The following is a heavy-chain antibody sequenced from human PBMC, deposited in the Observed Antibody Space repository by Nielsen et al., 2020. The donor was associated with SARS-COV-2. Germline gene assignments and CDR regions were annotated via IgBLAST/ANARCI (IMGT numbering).Heavy chain of an antibody. Sequence: GGSLRLSCAASGFTFDDYGMSWVRQAPGKGLEWVSYISSSSSTIYYADSVKGRFTISRDNAKNSLYLQMNSLRDEDTAVYYCAREAAITIFGVVNVRENWFDPWGQGTLVTVSS. V-gene: IGHV3-48*02. CDR1: GFTFDDYG. CDR2: ISSSSSTI. CDR3: AREAAITIFGVVNVRENWFDP. J-gene: IGHJ5*02. D-gene: IGHD3-3*01.